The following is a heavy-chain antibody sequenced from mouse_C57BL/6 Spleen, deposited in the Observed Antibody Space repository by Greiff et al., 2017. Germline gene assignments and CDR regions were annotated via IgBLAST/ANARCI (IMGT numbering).Heavy chain of an antibody. CDR2: IYPSNGGT. D-gene: IGHD2-3*01. Sequence: QVQLQQPGTELVKPGASVKLSCKASGYTFTSYWMHWVKQRPGQGLEWIGNIYPSNGGTNYNEKFKSKATLTVDKSSSTAYMQLRSLTSEDSAVCYYARRGYYVAMDYRGQGASVTVSS. V-gene: IGHV1-53*01. J-gene: IGHJ4*01. CDR1: GYTFTSYW. CDR3: ARRGYYVAMDY.